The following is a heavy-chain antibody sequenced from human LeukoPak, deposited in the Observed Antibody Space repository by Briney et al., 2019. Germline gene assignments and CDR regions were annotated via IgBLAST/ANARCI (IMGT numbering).Heavy chain of an antibody. CDR1: GGSISSGGYY. Sequence: SETLSLTYTVSGGSISSGGYYWSWIRQHPGKGLEWIGYIYYSGSTYYNPSLKGRVTISVDTSKNQFSLKLSSVTAADTAVYYCAREVGSGSYYPLNWFDPWGQGTLVTVSS. CDR2: IYYSGST. J-gene: IGHJ5*02. V-gene: IGHV4-31*03. CDR3: AREVGSGSYYPLNWFDP. D-gene: IGHD3-10*01.